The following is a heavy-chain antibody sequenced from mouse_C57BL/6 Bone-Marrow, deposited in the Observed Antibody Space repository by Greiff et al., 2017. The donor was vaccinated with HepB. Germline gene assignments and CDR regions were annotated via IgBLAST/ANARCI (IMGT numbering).Heavy chain of an antibody. Sequence: EVKLQQSGPELVKPGASVKISCKASGYTFTDYYMNWVKQSHGKSLEWIGDINPNNGGTSYNQKFKGKATLTVDKSSSTAYMELRSLTSEDSAVYYCARPGGSSPWFAYWGQGTLVTVSA. J-gene: IGHJ3*01. CDR3: ARPGGSSPWFAY. V-gene: IGHV1-26*01. CDR2: INPNNGGT. CDR1: GYTFTDYY. D-gene: IGHD1-1*01.